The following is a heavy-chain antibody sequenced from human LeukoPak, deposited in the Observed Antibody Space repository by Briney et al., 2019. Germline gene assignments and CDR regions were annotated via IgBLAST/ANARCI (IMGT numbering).Heavy chain of an antibody. V-gene: IGHV3-30*18. CDR2: ISYDGKNE. CDR3: AKDLSVESFSAVGY. D-gene: IGHD4-23*01. Sequence: PGRSLRLSCAASGFTFSNFGMHWVRQAPGKGLEWVAVISYDGKNEYYTDSVKGRFTISRDNSKNTLYLQMNSLRAEDTAVYYCAKDLSVESFSAVGYWGQGTLVTVSS. J-gene: IGHJ4*02. CDR1: GFTFSNFG.